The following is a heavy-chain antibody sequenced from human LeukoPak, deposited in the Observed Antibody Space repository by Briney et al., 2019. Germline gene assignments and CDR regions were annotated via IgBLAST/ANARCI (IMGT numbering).Heavy chain of an antibody. CDR1: GFTFSSYW. J-gene: IGHJ4*02. D-gene: IGHD3-22*01. CDR2: IKQDGSEK. V-gene: IGHV3-7*01. CDR3: AGPYYYDSTDFDY. Sequence: PGGSLRLSCAASGFTFSSYWMSWVRQAPGKGLAWVANIKQDGSEKYYVDSVKGRFTISRDNAKNSLYLQMNSLRAEDTAVYYCAGPYYYDSTDFDYWGQGTLVTVSS.